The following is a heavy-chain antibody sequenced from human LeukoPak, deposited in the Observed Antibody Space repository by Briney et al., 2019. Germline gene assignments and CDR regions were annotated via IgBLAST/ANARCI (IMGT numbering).Heavy chain of an antibody. D-gene: IGHD2/OR15-2a*01. Sequence: GGSLRLSCAASGFTFDLYAMNWVRQAPGKWLEWVSAISGSGQTTKYADSVKGRFTISRDNSKNTLYLQMSSLRPEDTAMYYCAKDPSPFYCVQSVPVDYWGQGTLVTVSS. J-gene: IGHJ4*02. CDR1: GFTFDLYA. V-gene: IGHV3-23*01. CDR3: AKDPSPFYCVQSVPVDY. CDR2: ISGSGQTT.